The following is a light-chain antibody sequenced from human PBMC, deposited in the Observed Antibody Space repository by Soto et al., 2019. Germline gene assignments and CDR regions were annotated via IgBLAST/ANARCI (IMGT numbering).Light chain of an antibody. J-gene: IGKJ4*01. V-gene: IGKV3-15*01. CDR2: AAS. CDR1: QSVSTN. Sequence: EIVMTQSPATLSVSPGERATLSCRASQSVSTNLAWYQQKPGQAPRLLIYAASVRATGITPRLSGSGPGTEFTVTNSSVPSEDVAVYYWQQYDERPPNLSFGGGTKVEIK. CDR3: QQYDERPPNLS.